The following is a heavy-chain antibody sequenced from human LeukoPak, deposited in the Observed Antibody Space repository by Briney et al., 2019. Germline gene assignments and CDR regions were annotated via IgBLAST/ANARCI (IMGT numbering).Heavy chain of an antibody. J-gene: IGHJ4*02. Sequence: SETLSLTCTVSGGSISSYYWNWIRQPAGKGLEWIGSIYHSGSTYYNPSLKSRVTISVDTSKNQFSLKLSSVTAADTAVYYCARVPGATTSRFDYWGQGTLVTVSS. CDR1: GGSISSYY. CDR3: ARVPGATTSRFDY. CDR2: IYHSGST. V-gene: IGHV4-4*07. D-gene: IGHD1-26*01.